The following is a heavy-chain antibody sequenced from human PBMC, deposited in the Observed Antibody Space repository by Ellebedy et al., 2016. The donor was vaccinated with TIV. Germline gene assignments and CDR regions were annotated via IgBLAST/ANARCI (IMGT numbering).Heavy chain of an antibody. J-gene: IGHJ1*01. CDR2: ISGSSNTI. CDR1: GFTFSSYS. CDR3: ARGLYYYENNGARMGF. Sequence: PGGSLRLSCAASGFTFSSYSMNWVRQAPGKGLEWVSYISGSSNTIYYADSVKGRLTISRDNAKNSLYLQMNSLRAEDTAIYYCARGLYYYENNGARMGFWGQGTLVTVSS. V-gene: IGHV3-48*01. D-gene: IGHD3-22*01.